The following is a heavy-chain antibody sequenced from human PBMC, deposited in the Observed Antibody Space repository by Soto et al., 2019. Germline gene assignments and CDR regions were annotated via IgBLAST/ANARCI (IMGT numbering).Heavy chain of an antibody. Sequence: QVQLQESGSGLVKPAQTLSLTCGVSGDSIDSGGYSWSWLRQPPGKGLEWVGYMYYHGRAYYNPSLRSRVTISGDMSKHQVTLNLTSMTAGATAVYYCARGTMTPTLWWYFDLWGRGILVTVSS. V-gene: IGHV4-30-2*01. CDR1: GDSIDSGGYS. CDR2: MYYHGRA. J-gene: IGHJ2*01. CDR3: ARGTMTPTLWWYFDL. D-gene: IGHD2-21*01.